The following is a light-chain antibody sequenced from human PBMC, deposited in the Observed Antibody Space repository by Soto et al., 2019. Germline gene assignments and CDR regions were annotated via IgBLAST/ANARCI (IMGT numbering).Light chain of an antibody. CDR1: QRVSSSY. CDR2: GAS. J-gene: IGKJ2*01. CDR3: QQHTSTPHMYT. V-gene: IGKV3-20*01. Sequence: EIVLTQSPGTLSLSPGDRATLSCRASQRVSSSYLFWYQQKPGQAPRLIISGASSRATGTPDRFSGSGSGTDVTLTISRLEPEDFAVYYCQQHTSTPHMYTFGQGTKLEIK.